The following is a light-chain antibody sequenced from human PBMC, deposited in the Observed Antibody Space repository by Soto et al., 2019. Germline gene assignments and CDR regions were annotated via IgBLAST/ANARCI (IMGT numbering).Light chain of an antibody. J-gene: IGKJ5*01. CDR1: QSVSSY. V-gene: IGKV3-11*01. Sequence: IVLTKSPATLSLSPGERATLSCRASQSVSSYLAWYQQKPGQAPRLLIYDASNRATGIPDRFSGSGSGTDFTLTISRLEPEDFAVYYCQQCGSSSTFGQGTRLEI. CDR3: QQCGSSST. CDR2: DAS.